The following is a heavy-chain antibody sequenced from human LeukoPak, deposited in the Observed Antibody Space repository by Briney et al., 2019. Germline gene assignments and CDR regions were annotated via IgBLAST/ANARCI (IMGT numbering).Heavy chain of an antibody. CDR2: ISHDAKST. J-gene: IGHJ6*04. V-gene: IGHV3-30*18. CDR1: GFTFSSYV. D-gene: IGHD3-22*01. CDR3: AKDGGNYYDTAGNHLMRSYMDV. Sequence: GGSLRLSCAAFGFTFSSYVMHWVRQVPGKGLEWVTVISHDAKSTYHVDSVKGRFTISRDNSKNTLYLQMNSLRAEDTAVYYCAKDGGNYYDTAGNHLMRSYMDVWGKGTTVTVSS.